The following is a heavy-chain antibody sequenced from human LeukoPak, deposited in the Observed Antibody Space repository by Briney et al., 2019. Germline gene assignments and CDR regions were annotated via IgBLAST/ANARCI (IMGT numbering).Heavy chain of an antibody. CDR2: IYHSGST. V-gene: IGHV4-4*02. J-gene: IGHJ4*02. CDR1: GGSISSSNW. Sequence: SETLSLTCAVSGGSISSSNWWSWVRQPPGKGLEWIGEIYHSGSTNYNPSLKSRVTISVDKSKNQFSLELSSVTAADTAVYYCARVGGYYDILTGYYTPSYFDYWGQGTLVTVSS. D-gene: IGHD3-9*01. CDR3: ARVGGYYDILTGYYTPSYFDY.